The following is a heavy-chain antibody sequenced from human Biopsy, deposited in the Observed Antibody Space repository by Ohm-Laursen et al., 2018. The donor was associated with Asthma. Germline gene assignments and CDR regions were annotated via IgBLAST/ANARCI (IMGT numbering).Heavy chain of an antibody. J-gene: IGHJ6*02. V-gene: IGHV1-69*13. CDR2: IMTVFGTT. D-gene: IGHD6-19*01. Sequence: SVKVSCKAPGGTFSNFAISWVRQAPGQGLEWLGGIMTVFGTTNYAQKFQGRVTITAVETTSKVYMEVTSLRSEDTAIYYCARCQVGYSSGWSLLLKKIYYSGMDVWGQGAAVTVSS. CDR3: ARCQVGYSSGWSLLLKKIYYSGMDV. CDR1: GGTFSNFA.